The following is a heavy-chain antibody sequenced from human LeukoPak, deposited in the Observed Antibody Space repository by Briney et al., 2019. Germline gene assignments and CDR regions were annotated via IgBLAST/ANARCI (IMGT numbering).Heavy chain of an antibody. CDR3: ARDIRSYGTSWYGWFDP. CDR1: GFTFSSYA. Sequence: GGSLRLSCAASGFTFSSYAMSWVRQAPGKGLEWVSAISGSGGSTYYADSVKGRFTISRDNSKNTVYLQMNSLRADDTAVYYCARDIRSYGTSWYGWFDPWGQGTLVTVS. D-gene: IGHD6-13*01. CDR2: ISGSGGST. V-gene: IGHV3-23*01. J-gene: IGHJ5*02.